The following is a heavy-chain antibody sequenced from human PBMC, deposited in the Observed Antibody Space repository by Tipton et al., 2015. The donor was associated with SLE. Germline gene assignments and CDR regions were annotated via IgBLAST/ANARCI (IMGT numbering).Heavy chain of an antibody. D-gene: IGHD1-26*01. Sequence: SLRLSCAASGFSLSNYVMSWIRQSPGKGLEWVSTINSDGYRTWYEDSVKGRFTISRDNSWNTLYLQMNSLTVEDTGTYYCTKESPWEESWGQGILVTVSP. V-gene: IGHV3-23*05. CDR2: INSDGYRT. J-gene: IGHJ5*02. CDR3: TKESPWEES. CDR1: GFSLSNYV.